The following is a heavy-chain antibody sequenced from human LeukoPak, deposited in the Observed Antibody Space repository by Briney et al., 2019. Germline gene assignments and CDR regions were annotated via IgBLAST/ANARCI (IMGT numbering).Heavy chain of an antibody. CDR1: GGSISSYY. CDR3: ARAERPPYYYYMDV. Sequence: SETPSLTCTVSGGSISSYYWSWIRQPAGKGLEWIGRIYTSGSTNYNPSLKSRVTMSVDTSKNQFSLKLSSVTAADTAVYYCARAERPPYYYYMDVWGKGTTVTVSS. J-gene: IGHJ6*03. CDR2: IYTSGST. D-gene: IGHD1-1*01. V-gene: IGHV4-4*07.